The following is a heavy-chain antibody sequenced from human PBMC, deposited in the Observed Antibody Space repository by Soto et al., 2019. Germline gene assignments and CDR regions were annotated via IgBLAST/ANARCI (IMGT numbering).Heavy chain of an antibody. D-gene: IGHD4-4*01. CDR1: GGSISSYY. CDR2: IYYSGST. V-gene: IGHV4-59*01. CDR3: ARGVWSGYNKIGFDY. J-gene: IGHJ4*02. Sequence: PSETLSLTCTVSGGSISSYYWSWIRQPPGKGLEWIGYIYYSGSTNYNPSLKSRVTISVDTSKNQFSLKLSSVTAADTAVYYCARGVWSGYNKIGFDYWGQGTLVTVSS.